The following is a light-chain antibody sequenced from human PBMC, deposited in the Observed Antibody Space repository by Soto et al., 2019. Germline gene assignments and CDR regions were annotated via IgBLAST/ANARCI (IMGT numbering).Light chain of an antibody. CDR2: GNS. Sequence: QSVLTQPPSVSGAPGQRVTISCTGSSSNVGAGYDVHWYQQLPGTAPKLLIYGNSNRPSGVPDRFSGSKSGTSASLAITVLHAEDEAVYYCQSYDSSLSVVFGGGTQLTVL. CDR3: QSYDSSLSVV. V-gene: IGLV1-40*01. J-gene: IGLJ2*01. CDR1: SSNVGAGYD.